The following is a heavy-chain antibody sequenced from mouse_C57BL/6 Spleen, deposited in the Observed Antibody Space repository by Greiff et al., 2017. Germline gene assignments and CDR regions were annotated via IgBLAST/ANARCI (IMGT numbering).Heavy chain of an antibody. CDR3: ARSRYSGSSLYAMDY. Sequence: EVKLMESGGGLVQPGGSLSLSCAASGFTFTDYYMSWVRQPPGKALEWLGFIRNKANGYTTEYSVSVKGRFTISRDNSQSILYLQVNALRAEDSAAYYCARSRYSGSSLYAMDYWGQGTSVTVSS. V-gene: IGHV7-3*01. J-gene: IGHJ4*01. D-gene: IGHD1-1*01. CDR1: GFTFTDYY. CDR2: IRNKANGYTT.